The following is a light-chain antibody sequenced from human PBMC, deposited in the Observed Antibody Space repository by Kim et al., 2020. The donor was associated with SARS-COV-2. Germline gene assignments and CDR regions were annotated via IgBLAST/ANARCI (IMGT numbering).Light chain of an antibody. CDR1: QMVLDRSNDKNH. J-gene: IGKJ4*01. CDR2: WAS. CDR3: QQYFTSPPT. Sequence: ATINCKFSQMVLDRSNDKNHLAWFQQEPGQPPKRLVYWASTRDAGVPDRFSGGGSGTDFTLTSSSLQAEDVAVYYCQQYFTSPPTFGGGTKVDIK. V-gene: IGKV4-1*01.